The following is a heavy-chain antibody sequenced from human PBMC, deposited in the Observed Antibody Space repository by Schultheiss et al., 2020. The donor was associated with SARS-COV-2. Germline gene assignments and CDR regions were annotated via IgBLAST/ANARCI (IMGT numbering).Heavy chain of an antibody. Sequence: SETLSLTCAVYGGSFSGYYWSWIRQPPGKGLEWIGEINHSGSTNYNPSLKSRVTISVDTSKNQFSLKLSSVTAADTAVYYCARDLIFDLWGRGTLVTVSS. CDR2: INHSGST. CDR3: ARDLIFDL. V-gene: IGHV4-34*01. CDR1: GGSFSGYY. J-gene: IGHJ2*01.